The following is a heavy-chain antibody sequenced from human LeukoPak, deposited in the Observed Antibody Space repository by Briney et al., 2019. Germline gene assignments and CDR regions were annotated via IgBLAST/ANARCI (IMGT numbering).Heavy chain of an antibody. CDR3: ARGLPAGNFIDF. Sequence: GGSLKLSCTASGFTVSHNYMHWVRQAPGKGLEWVSVIRSGGSSYYADSVKGRFTIFRDDSKNMVFLQLNSLRAEDTAVYYCARGLPAGNFIDFWGQGTLVTVSS. J-gene: IGHJ4*02. CDR2: IRSGGSS. CDR1: GFTVSHNY. D-gene: IGHD2-2*01. V-gene: IGHV3-53*01.